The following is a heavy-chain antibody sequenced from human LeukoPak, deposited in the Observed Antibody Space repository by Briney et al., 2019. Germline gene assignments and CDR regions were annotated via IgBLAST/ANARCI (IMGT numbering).Heavy chain of an antibody. CDR2: IYSGGST. Sequence: TGGSLRLSCAASGFTVSSNYMSWVRQAPGKGLEWVSVIYSGGSTYYADSVKGRFTISRDNSKNTLYLQMNSLRAEDTAVYYCARGGDFWSGSEYYFDYWGQGTLVTVSS. D-gene: IGHD3-3*01. CDR3: ARGGDFWSGSEYYFDY. CDR1: GFTVSSNY. J-gene: IGHJ4*02. V-gene: IGHV3-53*05.